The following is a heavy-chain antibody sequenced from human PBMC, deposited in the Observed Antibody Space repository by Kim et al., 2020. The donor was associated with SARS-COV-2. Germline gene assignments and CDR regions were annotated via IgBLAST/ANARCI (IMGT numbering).Heavy chain of an antibody. CDR3: ARDGPSPMAVAGLFDY. CDR2: MSYDGSNK. J-gene: IGHJ4*02. Sequence: GGSLRLSCAASGFTFSSFALHWVRQAPGKGLEWVALMSYDGSNKYYADSAKGRFTISRDNSKNTLYLQMNSLRAEDTAVYYCARDGPSPMAVAGLFDYWGQGTLVTVSS. CDR1: GFTFSSFA. D-gene: IGHD6-19*01. V-gene: IGHV3-30*04.